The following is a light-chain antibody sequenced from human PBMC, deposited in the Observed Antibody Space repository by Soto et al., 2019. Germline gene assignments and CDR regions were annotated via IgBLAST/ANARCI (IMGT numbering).Light chain of an antibody. CDR3: VLYMGRGIWV. CDR1: SDSVSTTYY. Sequence: QTVVTQEPSFSVSPGRTVTLTCGLSSDSVSTTYYPTWYQQTPGQAPRTLIYSTDTRSSGVPDRFSGSILGNKAALTITGAQADDESDYYCVLYMGRGIWVFGGGTKLTVL. V-gene: IGLV8-61*01. J-gene: IGLJ3*02. CDR2: STD.